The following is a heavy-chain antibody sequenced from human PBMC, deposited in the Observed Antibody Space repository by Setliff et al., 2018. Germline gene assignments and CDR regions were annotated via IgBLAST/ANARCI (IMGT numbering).Heavy chain of an antibody. D-gene: IGHD7-27*01. CDR1: GGSISSYY. CDR3: ARDTGDRAFDY. Sequence: SETLSLTCTVSGGSISSYYWSWIRQPAGEGPEWIGRIYSSGSTNYNPSLRSRVTMSVDTSKNHFSLNLTSVTAADTAVYYCARDTGDRAFDYWGQGTLVTVSS. CDR2: IYSSGST. J-gene: IGHJ4*02. V-gene: IGHV4-4*07.